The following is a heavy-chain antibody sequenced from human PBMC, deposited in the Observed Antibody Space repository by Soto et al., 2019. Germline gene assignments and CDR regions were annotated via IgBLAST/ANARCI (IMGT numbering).Heavy chain of an antibody. J-gene: IGHJ6*02. V-gene: IGHV3-33*01. Sequence: QVQLVESGGGVVQPGRSLRLSCAASGFTFSSYGMHWVRQAPGKGLEWVAVIWYDGSNKYYADSVKGRFTISRDNSKNRLYLQINRMRAEDTAVYYCARDRTLPHLGHYYYSMDVWGQGTTVTVSS. CDR3: ARDRTLPHLGHYYYSMDV. CDR2: IWYDGSNK. CDR1: GFTFSSYG. D-gene: IGHD7-27*01.